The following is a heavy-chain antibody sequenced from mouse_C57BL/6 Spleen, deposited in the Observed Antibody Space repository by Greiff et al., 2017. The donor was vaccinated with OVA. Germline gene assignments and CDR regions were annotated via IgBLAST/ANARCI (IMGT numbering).Heavy chain of an antibody. CDR3: ARQGLGRGWFAY. CDR2: IFSGSGST. V-gene: IGHV1-75*01. D-gene: IGHD4-1*01. CDR1: GYTFTDYY. J-gene: IGHJ3*01. Sequence: VQLQQSGPELVKPGASVKISCKASGYTFTDYYINWVKQRPGQGLEWIGWIFSGSGSTYYNEKFKGKATLTVDKSSSTAYMLLSSLTSEYSAVYFCARQGLGRGWFAYWGQGTLVTVSA.